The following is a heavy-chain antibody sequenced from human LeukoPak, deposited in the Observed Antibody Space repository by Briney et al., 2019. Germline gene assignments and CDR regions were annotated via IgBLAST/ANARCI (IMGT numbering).Heavy chain of an antibody. V-gene: IGHV4-59*01. CDR3: ARNGYSYGYYYYYGMDV. CDR2: IYYSGST. CDR1: GGSISSYY. Sequence: PSETLSLTCTVSGGSISSYYWSWIRQPPGKGPEWIGYIYYSGSTNYNPSLKSRVTISVDTSKNQFSLKLSSVTAADTAVYYCARNGYSYGYYYYYGMDVWGQGTTVTVSS. D-gene: IGHD5-18*01. J-gene: IGHJ6*02.